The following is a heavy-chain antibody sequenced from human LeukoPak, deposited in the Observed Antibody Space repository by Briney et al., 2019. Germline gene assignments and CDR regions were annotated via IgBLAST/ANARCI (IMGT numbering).Heavy chain of an antibody. J-gene: IGHJ5*02. Sequence: ASVKVSCKASGYTFTSYGISWVRRAPGQGLEWMGWISAYNGNTNYAQKLQGRVTMTTDTSTSTAYMELRSLRSDDTAVYYCARAGSITIFGVVISPAFSVQENWFDPWGQGTLVTVSS. D-gene: IGHD3-3*01. CDR2: ISAYNGNT. CDR3: ARAGSITIFGVVISPAFSVQENWFDP. V-gene: IGHV1-18*01. CDR1: GYTFTSYG.